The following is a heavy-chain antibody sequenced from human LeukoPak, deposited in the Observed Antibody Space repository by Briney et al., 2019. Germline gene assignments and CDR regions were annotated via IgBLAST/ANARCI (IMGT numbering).Heavy chain of an antibody. V-gene: IGHV3-66*01. CDR1: GFTVSHSY. J-gene: IGHJ3*02. Sequence: GGSLRLSCAVSGFTVSHSYMSWVRQAPGKGLEWVSVIYSGGSAYYADSVKGRFTISRDNSKNTLYLQMNSLRAEDTAVYYCARNILPWSSGWYVTATFDIWGHGTLVTVSS. CDR3: ARNILPWSSGWYVTATFDI. D-gene: IGHD6-19*01. CDR2: IYSGGSA.